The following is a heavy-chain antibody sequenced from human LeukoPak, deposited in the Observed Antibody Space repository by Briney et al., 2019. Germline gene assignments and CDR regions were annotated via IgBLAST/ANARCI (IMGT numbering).Heavy chain of an antibody. CDR2: IDPNSGNT. CDR3: ARGYDFRSGHASLFDY. Sequence: ASETDSRTGSGYTFSNFTFNWGRQPSEPVRACLGWIDPNSGNTGYAHKFQGRVTISRDSSISTAYMELGSLRSEDTAVYYCARGYDFRSGHASLFDYGGQGTLVTVPS. CDR1: GYTFSNFT. J-gene: IGHJ4*02. V-gene: IGHV1-8*03. D-gene: IGHD3-3*01.